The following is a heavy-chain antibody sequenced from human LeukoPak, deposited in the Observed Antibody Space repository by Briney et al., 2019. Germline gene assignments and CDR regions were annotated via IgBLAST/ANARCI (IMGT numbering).Heavy chain of an antibody. CDR2: FDPEDGET. D-gene: IGHD6-13*01. J-gene: IGHJ6*03. Sequence: WASVKVSCKVSGYTLTELSMHWVRQAPGKGLEWMGGFDPEDGETIYAQKFQGRVTMTEDTSTDTAYMELSSLRSEDTAVYYCACSSSWRTPYYYYMDVWGKGTTVTISS. CDR1: GYTLTELS. CDR3: ACSSSWRTPYYYYMDV. V-gene: IGHV1-24*01.